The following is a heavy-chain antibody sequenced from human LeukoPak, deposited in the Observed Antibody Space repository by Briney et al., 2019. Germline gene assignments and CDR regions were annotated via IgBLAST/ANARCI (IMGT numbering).Heavy chain of an antibody. CDR2: INPKSGGT. D-gene: IGHD3-10*01. J-gene: IGHJ5*02. CDR3: ARERTTMVRGPIKERDSWFDP. Sequence: VASVKVSFTATQHSLKGDVMGKSVDVRGHGINRKRRINPKSGGTNYAQKFQGRVTMTRDTSISTAYMELSRLRSDDTAVYYCARERTTMVRGPIKERDSWFDPWGQGALVTVSS. CDR1: QHSLKGDV. V-gene: IGHV1-2*02.